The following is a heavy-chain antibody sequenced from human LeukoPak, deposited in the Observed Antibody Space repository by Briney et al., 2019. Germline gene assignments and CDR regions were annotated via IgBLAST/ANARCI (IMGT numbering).Heavy chain of an antibody. D-gene: IGHD2-2*02. V-gene: IGHV4-39*07. J-gene: IGHJ4*02. Sequence: SETLSLTCTVSGGSISSSSYYWGWIRQPPGKGLEWIGSIYYSGSTYYNPSLKSRVTISVDTSKNQFSLKLSSVTAADTAVYYCARHYTEDFDYWGQGTLVTVSS. CDR2: IYYSGST. CDR1: GGSISSSSYY. CDR3: ARHYTEDFDY.